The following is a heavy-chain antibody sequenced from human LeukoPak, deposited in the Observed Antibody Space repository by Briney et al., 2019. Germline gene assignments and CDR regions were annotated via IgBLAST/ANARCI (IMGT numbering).Heavy chain of an antibody. J-gene: IGHJ6*02. CDR2: IYYSGST. V-gene: IGHV4-59*08. CDR3: ARNLRGYSYGLSYYYGMDV. Sequence: SETLSLTCTVSGGSISNYYWSWIRQPPGKGLKWIGYIYYSGSTNYNPSLKSRVTISVDTSKNQFSLKLSSVTAADTAVYYCARNLRGYSYGLSYYYGMDVWGQGTTVTVSS. CDR1: GGSISNYY. D-gene: IGHD5-18*01.